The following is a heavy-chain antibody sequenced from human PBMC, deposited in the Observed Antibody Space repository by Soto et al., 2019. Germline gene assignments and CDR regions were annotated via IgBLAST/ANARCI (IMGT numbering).Heavy chain of an antibody. Sequence: GGSLRLSCAASGFTVSSNYMSWVRQAPGKGLEWVSVIYSGGSTYYADSVKGRFTISRDNSKNTLYLQMNSLRAEDTAVYYCGRDHFFGSSCYYPPAPDFYYWGQGTLVTVSS. J-gene: IGHJ4*02. D-gene: IGHD3-22*01. CDR1: GFTVSSNY. V-gene: IGHV3-66*01. CDR3: GRDHFFGSSCYYPPAPDFYY. CDR2: IYSGGST.